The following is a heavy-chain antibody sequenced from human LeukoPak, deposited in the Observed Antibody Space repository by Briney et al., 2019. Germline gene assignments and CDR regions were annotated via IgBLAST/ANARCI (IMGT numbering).Heavy chain of an antibody. CDR1: GYSFTNYW. CDR2: VAPSDSYA. CDR3: ARLIHDIVVVPAAIGWFDP. V-gene: IGHV5-10-1*01. J-gene: IGHJ5*02. D-gene: IGHD2-2*02. Sequence: GESLKISCQGSGYSFTNYWITWVRQVPGKGLEWMGRVAPSDSYASYSPSFQGHIIISADTSSSTAYLQLGSLKASDTAMYYCARLIHDIVVVPAAIGWFDPWGQGTLVTVSS.